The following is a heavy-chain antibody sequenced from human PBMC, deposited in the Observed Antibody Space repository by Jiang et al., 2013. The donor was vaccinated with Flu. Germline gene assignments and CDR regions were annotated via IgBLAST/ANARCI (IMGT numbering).Heavy chain of an antibody. D-gene: IGHD4-17*01. V-gene: IGHV5-51*01. CDR1: AYYFSSFR. Sequence: GAEVKKPGESLKISCEGFAYYFSSFRIGWVRQMPGRGLEWMGIIYPADSDTRYSPSFQGQVTISVDKSINTAYLQWRSLETSDTAIYYCARLVTTRDAMDVWGQGTSVTVSS. CDR2: IYPADSDT. CDR3: ARLVTTRDAMDV. J-gene: IGHJ6*02.